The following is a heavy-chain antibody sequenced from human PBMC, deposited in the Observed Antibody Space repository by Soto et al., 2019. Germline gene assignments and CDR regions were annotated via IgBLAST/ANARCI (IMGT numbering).Heavy chain of an antibody. V-gene: IGHV3-53*01. CDR1: GFTVSSNY. D-gene: IGHD2-2*01. CDR3: ARDSRNRNFFDF. J-gene: IGHJ4*02. CDR2: IYSGGST. Sequence: GGSLRLSCAASGFTVSSNYMTWVRQAPGKGLEWVSVIYSGGSTYYADSVKGRFTISRDNSKNTLYLQMNSLRAEDTALYYCARDSRNRNFFDFWGQGTLVTVSS.